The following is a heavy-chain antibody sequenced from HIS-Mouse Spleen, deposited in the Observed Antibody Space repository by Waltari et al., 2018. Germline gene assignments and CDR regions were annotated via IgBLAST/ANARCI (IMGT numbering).Heavy chain of an antibody. CDR3: ARVDYSSGKFPDY. D-gene: IGHD3-22*01. CDR2: TRNKDNSYTT. V-gene: IGHV3-72*01. J-gene: IGHJ4*02. Sequence: EVQLVESGGGLVQPGGSLRLSCAASGVTFSDHHMDWVRPAPGKGLEWVDRTRNKDNSYTTEYAASVKGRFTISRDDSKNSLYLQMNSLKTEDTAVYYCARVDYSSGKFPDYWGQGTLVTVSS. CDR1: GVTFSDHH.